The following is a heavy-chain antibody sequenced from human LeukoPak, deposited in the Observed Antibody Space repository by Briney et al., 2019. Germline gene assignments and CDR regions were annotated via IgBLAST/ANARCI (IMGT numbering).Heavy chain of an antibody. CDR1: GFTVSSNY. Sequence: GGSLRLSCAASGFTVSSNYMSWVRQAPGKGLEWVSAISGSGGSTYYADSVKGRFTISRDNSKNTLYLQMNSLRAEDTAVYYCAKVFGYSYGWDFDYWSQGTLVTVSS. CDR3: AKVFGYSYGWDFDY. V-gene: IGHV3-23*01. CDR2: ISGSGGST. J-gene: IGHJ4*02. D-gene: IGHD5-18*01.